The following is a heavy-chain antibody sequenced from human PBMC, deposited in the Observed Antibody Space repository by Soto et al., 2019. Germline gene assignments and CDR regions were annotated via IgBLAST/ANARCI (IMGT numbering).Heavy chain of an antibody. CDR1: GFTFSSYS. CDR3: ARCGAPYCSGGSCYSWACGY. CDR2: ISSSSSYI. J-gene: IGHJ4*02. Sequence: GGSLRLSCAASGFTFSSYSMNWVRQAPGKGLEWVSSISSSSSYIYYADSVKGRFTISRDNAKNSLYLQMNSLRAEDTAVYYCARCGAPYCSGGSCYSWACGYWGQGTLVTVSS. D-gene: IGHD2-15*01. V-gene: IGHV3-21*01.